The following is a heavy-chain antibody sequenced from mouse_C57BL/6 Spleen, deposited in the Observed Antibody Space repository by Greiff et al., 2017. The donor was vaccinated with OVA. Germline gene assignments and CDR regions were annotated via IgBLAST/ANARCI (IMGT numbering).Heavy chain of an antibody. CDR2: ISSGGSYT. D-gene: IGHD4-1*01. CDR3: ARHGDWGFDY. CDR1: GFTFSSYG. J-gene: IGHJ2*01. V-gene: IGHV5-6*01. Sequence: EVMLVESGGDLVKPGGSLKLSCPASGFTFSSYGMSWVRQTPDKRLEWVATISSGGSYTYYPDSVKGRFTISRDNAKNTLYLQMSSLKSEDTAMYYCARHGDWGFDYWGQGTTLTVSS.